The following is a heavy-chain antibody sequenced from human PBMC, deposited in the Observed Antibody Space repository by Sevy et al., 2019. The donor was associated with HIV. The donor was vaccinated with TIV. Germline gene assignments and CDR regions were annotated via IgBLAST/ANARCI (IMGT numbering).Heavy chain of an antibody. V-gene: IGHV1-24*01. D-gene: IGHD3-22*01. Sequence: ASVKVSCKVYGHTLNRLGMHWVRQAPGKGLEWMGSFDPEDGETFQAQKFQGRVTMTDDTSTDTAYMELSSLRSEDTAVYYCAAKKDYYENSGFPFDYWGQGTLVTVSS. CDR1: GHTLNRLG. J-gene: IGHJ4*02. CDR3: AAKKDYYENSGFPFDY. CDR2: FDPEDGET.